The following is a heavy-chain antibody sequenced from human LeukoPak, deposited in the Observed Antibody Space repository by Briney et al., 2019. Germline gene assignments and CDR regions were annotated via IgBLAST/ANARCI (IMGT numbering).Heavy chain of an antibody. CDR3: ARVMGLRYYDFWSGSYCFDY. CDR1: GGTFSSYA. D-gene: IGHD3-3*01. V-gene: IGHV1-69*13. Sequence: ASVKVSCKASGGTFSSYAISWVGQAPGQGLEWMGGIIPIFGKANYAQKFQGRVTITSDESTSTAYMELSSLRSEDTAVYYCARVMGLRYYDFWSGSYCFDYWGQGTLVTVSS. J-gene: IGHJ4*02. CDR2: IIPIFGKA.